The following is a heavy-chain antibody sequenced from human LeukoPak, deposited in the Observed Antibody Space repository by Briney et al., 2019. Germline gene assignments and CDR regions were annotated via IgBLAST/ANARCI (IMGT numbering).Heavy chain of an antibody. Sequence: SETLSLTCTVSGGSISSYYWSWIRQPPGKGLEWIGYIYYSGSTNYNPSLKSRVTISVDTSKNQFSLKLSSVTAADTAVYYCARGGTYGDYPYYFDYWGQGTLVTVSS. CDR2: IYYSGST. CDR1: GGSISSYY. V-gene: IGHV4-59*01. CDR3: ARGGTYGDYPYYFDY. D-gene: IGHD4-17*01. J-gene: IGHJ4*02.